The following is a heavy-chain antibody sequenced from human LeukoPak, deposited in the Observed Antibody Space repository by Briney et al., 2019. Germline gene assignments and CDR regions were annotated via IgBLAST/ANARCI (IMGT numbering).Heavy chain of an antibody. J-gene: IGHJ4*02. D-gene: IGHD3-22*01. CDR2: ISHTGDI. Sequence: GGSLRLSCAASGFIFSSFEMNWVRQAPGKGLEWISHISHTGDIKYADSVKGRFTISRDNAKNSQYLQMSSLRAEDTAVYYCARSSGSYRPFDSWGQGTLVTVSS. CDR1: GFIFSSFE. V-gene: IGHV3-48*03. CDR3: ARSSGSYRPFDS.